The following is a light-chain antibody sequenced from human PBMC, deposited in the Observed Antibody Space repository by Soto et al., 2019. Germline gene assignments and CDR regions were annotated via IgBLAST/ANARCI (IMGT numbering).Light chain of an antibody. V-gene: IGKV1-5*01. CDR1: QGINTW. J-gene: IGKJ1*01. CDR2: AVS. CDR3: QQDQTYSLT. Sequence: DIQMTQSPSTVSASVGDRITITCRASQGINTWLAWYQQRPGEAPQLLIYAVSTLARGVPSRFSGSGSGTDFSLSISRLQPDDFATFYCQQDQTYSLTFGQGTKVEVK.